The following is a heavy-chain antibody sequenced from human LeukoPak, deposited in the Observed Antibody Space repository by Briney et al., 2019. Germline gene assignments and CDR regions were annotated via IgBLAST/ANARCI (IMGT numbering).Heavy chain of an antibody. Sequence: SETLSLTCAVYGGSFSGYYWSWIRQPPGKGLEWIGEINHSGSTNYNPSLKSRVTISVDTSKNQFSLKLSSVTAADTAVYYCARAQRHSSGWYQRYYFDYWGQGTLVTVSS. D-gene: IGHD6-19*01. CDR1: GGSFSGYY. CDR3: ARAQRHSSGWYQRYYFDY. CDR2: INHSGST. J-gene: IGHJ4*02. V-gene: IGHV4-34*01.